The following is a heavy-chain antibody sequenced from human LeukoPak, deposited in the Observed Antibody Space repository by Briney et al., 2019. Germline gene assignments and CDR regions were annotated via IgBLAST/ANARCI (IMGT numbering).Heavy chain of an antibody. D-gene: IGHD6-13*01. CDR2: ITWNSGSI. V-gene: IGHV3-9*01. J-gene: IGHJ3*02. CDR3: AKDIREYSSSWYVLGFDAFDI. CDR1: GFKFDDYA. Sequence: GGSLRLSCAASGFKFDDYAMHWVRQAPGKGLEWVSSITWNSGSIGYADSVKGRFTISRDNAKNSLYLQMNSLRAEDTALYYCAKDIREYSSSWYVLGFDAFDIWGQGTMVTVSS.